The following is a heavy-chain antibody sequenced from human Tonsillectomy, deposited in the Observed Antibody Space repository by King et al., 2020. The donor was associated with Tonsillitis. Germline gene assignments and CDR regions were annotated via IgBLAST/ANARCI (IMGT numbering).Heavy chain of an antibody. J-gene: IGHJ2*01. CDR2: VSYDGGNQ. Sequence: VQLVESGGGVVQPGRSLRLSCEASGVVHTLNWVRQAPGRGLEGVEAVSYDGGNQFYADSVKGRFTISRDNSKHTVYLQLNSLTKEDTSVYYCARGVGTVGYQYGWYFDLWGRGTLVTVSS. CDR1: GVVHT. CDR3: ARGVGTVGYQYGWYFDL. V-gene: IGHV3-30*04. D-gene: IGHD3-22*01.